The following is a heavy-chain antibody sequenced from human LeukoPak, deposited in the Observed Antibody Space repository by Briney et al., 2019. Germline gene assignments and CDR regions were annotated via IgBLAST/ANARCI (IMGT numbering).Heavy chain of an antibody. J-gene: IGHJ2*01. V-gene: IGHV3-21*01. CDR1: GFTFSSYS. CDR3: ARDKAPGYSSSWYFLGYFDL. Sequence: GGSLRLSCAASGFTFSSYSMNWVRQAPGKGLEWVSSISSSSSYIYYADSVKGRFTISRDNAKNSLYLQMNSLRAEDTAVYYCARDKAPGYSSSWYFLGYFDLWGRGTLVTVSS. D-gene: IGHD6-13*01. CDR2: ISSSSSYI.